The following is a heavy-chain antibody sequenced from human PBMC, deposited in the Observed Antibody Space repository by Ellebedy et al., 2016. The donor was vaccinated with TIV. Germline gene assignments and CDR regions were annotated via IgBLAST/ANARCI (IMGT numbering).Heavy chain of an antibody. Sequence: PGGSLRLSCAASGFTFSSYGMHWVRQAPGKGLEWVAAISYDGNDEDYADSVRGRLTFSRDNSKNTLYLQMNSLRAEDTAVYYCAKAYDSGSYHDAFDIWGQGTMVTVSS. CDR3: AKAYDSGSYHDAFDI. J-gene: IGHJ3*02. CDR1: GFTFSSYG. D-gene: IGHD3-10*01. CDR2: ISYDGNDE. V-gene: IGHV3-30*18.